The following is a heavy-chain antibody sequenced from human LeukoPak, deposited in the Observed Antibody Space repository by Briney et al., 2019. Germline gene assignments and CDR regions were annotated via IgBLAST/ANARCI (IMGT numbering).Heavy chain of an antibody. J-gene: IGHJ5*02. Sequence: ASVTVSFTASGYTFSDYYMHWVRQAPGQGPEWMGWINPNSAGTKYAQKFQGRVTMTWDTSISTAYMELSRLTSDDTAVYYCARHSKYANNWFDPWGQGTLVTVSA. CDR2: INPNSAGT. CDR3: ARHSKYANNWFDP. V-gene: IGHV1-2*02. CDR1: GYTFSDYY. D-gene: IGHD4-11*01.